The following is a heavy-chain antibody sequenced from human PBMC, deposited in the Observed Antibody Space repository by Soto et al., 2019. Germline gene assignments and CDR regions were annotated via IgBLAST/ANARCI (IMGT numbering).Heavy chain of an antibody. Sequence: QVQLQESGPGLVKPSQTLSLTCTVSGGSISSGAYYWSWIRQHPGKGLEWIGYIYYSGSPYYNPSLKSRVTTSVDTSKNQFSLQLSSVTAADTAVYYCAIYDSSGSRGFQHWGQGTLVTVSS. CDR2: IYYSGSP. CDR1: GGSISSGAYY. J-gene: IGHJ1*01. V-gene: IGHV4-31*03. CDR3: AIYDSSGSRGFQH. D-gene: IGHD3-22*01.